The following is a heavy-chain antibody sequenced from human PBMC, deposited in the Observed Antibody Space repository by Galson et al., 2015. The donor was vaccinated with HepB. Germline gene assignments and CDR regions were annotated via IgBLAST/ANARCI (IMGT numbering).Heavy chain of an antibody. Sequence: IRQSPSRGLEWLGRTYYRSKWYNDYAVSVESRITINSDTSKNQFSLQLNSVTPEDTAVYYCARGDSGFDSWGQGTLVTVSS. CDR3: ARGDSGFDS. CDR2: TYYRSKWYN. D-gene: IGHD1-26*01. V-gene: IGHV6-1*01. J-gene: IGHJ4*02.